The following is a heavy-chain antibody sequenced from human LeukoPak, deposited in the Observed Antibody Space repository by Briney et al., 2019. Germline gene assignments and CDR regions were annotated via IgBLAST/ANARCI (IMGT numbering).Heavy chain of an antibody. J-gene: IGHJ4*02. CDR1: GFTFDDYA. Sequence: GRSLRLSCAASGFTFDDYAMHWVRQAPGKGLEWVSGISWNSGSIGYADSVKGRFTISRDNAKNSLYLQMNSLRAEDTAVYYCARGWEIYCSGGSCYLGSFDYWGQGTLVTVSS. CDR3: ARGWEIYCSGGSCYLGSFDY. D-gene: IGHD2-15*01. V-gene: IGHV3-9*01. CDR2: ISWNSGSI.